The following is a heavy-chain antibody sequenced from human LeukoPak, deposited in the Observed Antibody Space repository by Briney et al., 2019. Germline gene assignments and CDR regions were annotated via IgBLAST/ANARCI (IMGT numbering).Heavy chain of an antibody. CDR2: IKQDGSEK. J-gene: IGHJ6*02. CDR3: ARGTRLSSSSWYYGMDV. V-gene: IGHV3-7*01. D-gene: IGHD6-13*01. CDR1: GFTFSSYL. Sequence: GGSLRLSCAASGFTFSSYLMSWGGQAPGKGLHWVAIIKQDGSEKYYVDSVKGRFTISRDNAKNSLYLQMNSLRAEDTAVYYCARGTRLSSSSWYYGMDVWGQGTTVTVSS.